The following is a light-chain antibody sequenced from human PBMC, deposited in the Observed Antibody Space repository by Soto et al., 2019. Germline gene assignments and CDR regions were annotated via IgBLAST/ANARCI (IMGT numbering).Light chain of an antibody. CDR2: SND. CDR1: SSNIGNTY. J-gene: IGLJ3*02. V-gene: IGLV1-47*02. Sequence: QSVLTQPPSASGTPGQRVTISCSGSSSNIGNTYVNWYQQFPGTAPKLLIFSNDHRPSGVPDRFSGSKSGTSTYLAISGLRSEDEADYYCAAWDDSLRGHWAFGGGTKLTVL. CDR3: AAWDDSLRGHWA.